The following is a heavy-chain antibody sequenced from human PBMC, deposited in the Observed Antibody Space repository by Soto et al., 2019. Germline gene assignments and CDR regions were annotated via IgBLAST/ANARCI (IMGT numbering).Heavy chain of an antibody. CDR3: ALGSGSSWVRYYYYGMDV. D-gene: IGHD2-15*01. CDR1: GYSFTSYW. V-gene: IGHV5-10-1*01. CDR2: IDPSDSYT. J-gene: IGHJ6*02. Sequence: GESLKISCKGSGYSFTSYWIGWVRQMPGKGLEWMGRIDPSDSYTNYSPSFQGHVTISADKSISTAYLQWSSLKASDTAMYYCALGSGSSWVRYYYYGMDVWGQGTTVTVSS.